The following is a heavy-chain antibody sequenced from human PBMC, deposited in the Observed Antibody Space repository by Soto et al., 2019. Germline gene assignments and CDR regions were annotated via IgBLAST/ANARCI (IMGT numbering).Heavy chain of an antibody. V-gene: IGHV4-4*07. Sequence: SETLSLTCTVSVYSITTYYWSWIRQPAWKGLEWIGRIDASGNTNYNPSLNSRVTMSIDTSKKQFSLKLTSVTAADTAIYYCARYSNNWFQTEGMDVWGQGTTVTVSS. D-gene: IGHD6-13*01. CDR1: VYSITTYY. CDR3: ARYSNNWFQTEGMDV. J-gene: IGHJ6*02. CDR2: IDASGNT.